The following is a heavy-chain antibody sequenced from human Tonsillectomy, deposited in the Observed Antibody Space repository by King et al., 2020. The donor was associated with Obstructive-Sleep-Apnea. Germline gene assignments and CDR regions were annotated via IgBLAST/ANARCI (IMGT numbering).Heavy chain of an antibody. J-gene: IGHJ3*02. D-gene: IGHD3-10*01. CDR2: IFPGDSDT. V-gene: IGHV5-51*01. CDR3: ARQQRNAAGTDYPDAGLDI. CDR1: GFTFTKHW. Sequence: VQLVESGAEAKKPGESLRISCTGSGFTFTKHWIAWVRQVPGRGLEWMGIIFPGDSDTRYSPIFLGQVAFSVDKSTNTAFLQWTDIRAWDTAIFYCARQQRNAAGTDYPDAGLDIWGQGTMVTVSS.